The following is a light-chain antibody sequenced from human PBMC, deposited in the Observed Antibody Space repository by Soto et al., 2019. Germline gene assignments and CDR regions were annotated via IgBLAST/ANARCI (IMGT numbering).Light chain of an antibody. CDR2: EVS. J-gene: IGLJ3*02. V-gene: IGLV2-14*01. CDR3: TSFTTISTWV. Sequence: QSVLTQPASVSGSPGQSITISCTGTRSDVGGYNYVSWFQQHPGKAPKLKIYEVSNRPSGVSNRFSGSKSGNTASLTISELQAEDEADYYCTSFTTISTWVFGGGTKLTVL. CDR1: RSDVGGYNY.